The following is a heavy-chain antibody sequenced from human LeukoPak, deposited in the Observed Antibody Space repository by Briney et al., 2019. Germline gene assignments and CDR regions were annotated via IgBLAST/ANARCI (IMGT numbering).Heavy chain of an antibody. CDR2: ISYDGSNK. Sequence: PGGSLRLSCAASGFAFSSYAMHWVRQAPGKGLEWVAVISYDGSNKYYADSVKGRFTISRDNSKNTLYLQMNSLRAEDTAVYYCASVGRITMVRGVKNWFDPWGQGTLVTVSS. J-gene: IGHJ5*02. CDR1: GFAFSSYA. CDR3: ASVGRITMVRGVKNWFDP. V-gene: IGHV3-30-3*01. D-gene: IGHD3-10*01.